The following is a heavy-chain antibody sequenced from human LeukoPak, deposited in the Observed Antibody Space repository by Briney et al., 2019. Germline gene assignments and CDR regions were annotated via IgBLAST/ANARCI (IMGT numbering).Heavy chain of an antibody. CDR2: IYYSGST. CDR3: ARDIHPVRD. Sequence: SETLSLTCTVSGGSISTYYWSWIRQSPGKGLEWIGYIYYSGSTKYNPSLKSRVTISVDTSKNQFSLRLSSVTAADRAVYYCARDIHPVRDWGQGTLVTVSS. V-gene: IGHV4-59*01. CDR1: GGSISTYY. J-gene: IGHJ4*02. D-gene: IGHD3-10*01.